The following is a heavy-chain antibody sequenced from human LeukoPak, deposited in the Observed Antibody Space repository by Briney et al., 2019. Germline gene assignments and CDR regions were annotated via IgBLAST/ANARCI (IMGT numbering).Heavy chain of an antibody. CDR1: GFTFSSYA. J-gene: IGHJ4*02. D-gene: IGHD2-2*01. V-gene: IGHV3-23*01. CDR2: ISGSGGST. CDR3: AKDAVLGYCSSTSCSHPGYFDY. Sequence: PGGSLRLSCAASGFTFSSYAMSWVRQAPGKGLEWVSAISGSGGSTYYADSVKGRFTISRDNSKNTLYLQMNSLRAEDTAVYYCAKDAVLGYCSSTSCSHPGYFDYWGQGTLVTVSS.